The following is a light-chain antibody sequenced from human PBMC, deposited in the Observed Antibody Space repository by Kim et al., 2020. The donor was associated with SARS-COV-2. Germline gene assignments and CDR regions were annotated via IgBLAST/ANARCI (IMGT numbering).Light chain of an antibody. Sequence: RVTISCTGGSSNIRAGYDVHWYQQLPGTAPKLLIYGNSNRPSGVPDRFSGSKSGTSASLAITGLQAEDEADYYCQSYDSSLSGYVFGTGTKVTVL. J-gene: IGLJ1*01. CDR1: SSNIRAGYD. CDR2: GNS. V-gene: IGLV1-40*01. CDR3: QSYDSSLSGYV.